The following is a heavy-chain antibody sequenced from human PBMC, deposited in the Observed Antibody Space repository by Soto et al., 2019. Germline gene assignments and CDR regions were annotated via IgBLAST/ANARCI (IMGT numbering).Heavy chain of an antibody. CDR3: AREEYSSGFDP. CDR1: GFTFSSYS. V-gene: IGHV3-48*01. D-gene: IGHD6-19*01. CDR2: ISSSSSTI. J-gene: IGHJ5*02. Sequence: GGSLRLSCAASGFTFSSYSMNWVRQAPGKGLEWVSYISSSSSTIYYADSVKGRFTISRDNAKNSLYLQMNSLRAEDTAVYYCAREEYSSGFDPWGQGTLVTVSS.